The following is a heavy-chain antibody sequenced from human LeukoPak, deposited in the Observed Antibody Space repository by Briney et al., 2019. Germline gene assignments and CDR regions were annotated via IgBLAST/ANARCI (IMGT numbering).Heavy chain of an antibody. Sequence: SETLSLTCTVSGGSISSRGYYWSWIRQHPGTSLEWIGYISYSGSTYYNPSLKSRVTISVDTSKNQFSLRLTSVSAADTAVYYCARDQNSGFGHWGQGTLVTVSS. V-gene: IGHV4-31*03. J-gene: IGHJ4*02. CDR1: GGSISSRGYY. D-gene: IGHD4-23*01. CDR2: ISYSGST. CDR3: ARDQNSGFGH.